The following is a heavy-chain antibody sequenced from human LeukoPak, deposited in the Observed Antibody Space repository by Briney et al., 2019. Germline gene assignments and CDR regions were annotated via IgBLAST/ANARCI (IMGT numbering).Heavy chain of an antibody. Sequence: SETLSLTCTVSGGSIRSFYWSWLRQPPGKGLEWIGYIYYSGSANYNPSLKSRLTISADTSNNQFSLKLSSVTAADTAMYYCARYSSGWDDAFDIWGQGTMVTVSS. CDR1: GGSIRSFY. CDR3: ARYSSGWDDAFDI. V-gene: IGHV4-59*08. J-gene: IGHJ3*02. D-gene: IGHD6-19*01. CDR2: IYYSGSA.